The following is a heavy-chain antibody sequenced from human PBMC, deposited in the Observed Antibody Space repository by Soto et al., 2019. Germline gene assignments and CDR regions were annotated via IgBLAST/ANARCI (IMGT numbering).Heavy chain of an antibody. J-gene: IGHJ5*02. V-gene: IGHV2-26*04. CDR2: IFSNDEK. CDR1: GFSLSNAGLG. Sequence: QVTVKESGPVLVQPTETLTLTCTVSGFSLSNAGLGVSWIRQPPGKALEWLAHIFSNDEKSYSTSLKSRLTISKDTSKSQVVLTMTNMDPVDTATYYCASTYTTSWYWFDPWGQGTLVTFSS. CDR3: ASTYTTSWYWFDP. D-gene: IGHD6-13*01.